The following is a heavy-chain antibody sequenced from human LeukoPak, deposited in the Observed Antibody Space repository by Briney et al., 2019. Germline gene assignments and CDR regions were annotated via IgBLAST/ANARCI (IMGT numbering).Heavy chain of an antibody. CDR2: ISGATGGST. V-gene: IGHV3-23*01. CDR3: AKRGSSSWTQFDY. CDR1: GFTFNDYA. Sequence: PGGSLRLSCAASGFTFNDYAINWVRQAPGKRQERVSVISGATGGSTYYADSVKGRFTISRDNYKNTLYLQMNSLRAEDTAVYYCAKRGSSSWTQFDYWGQGTLVTVSS. D-gene: IGHD6-13*01. J-gene: IGHJ4*02.